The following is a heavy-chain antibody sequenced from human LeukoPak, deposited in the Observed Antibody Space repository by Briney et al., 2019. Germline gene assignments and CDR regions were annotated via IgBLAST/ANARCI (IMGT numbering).Heavy chain of an antibody. Sequence: GASVKVSCKASGYTFTGYYMHWVRQAPGQGLEWMGWINPNSGGTNYAQKFQGRVTMTRDTSISTAYMELSRLGSDDTAVYYCARDQYYYDSSGYWNYWGQGTLVTVSS. CDR1: GYTFTGYY. CDR3: ARDQYYYDSSGYWNY. D-gene: IGHD3-22*01. J-gene: IGHJ4*02. V-gene: IGHV1-2*02. CDR2: INPNSGGT.